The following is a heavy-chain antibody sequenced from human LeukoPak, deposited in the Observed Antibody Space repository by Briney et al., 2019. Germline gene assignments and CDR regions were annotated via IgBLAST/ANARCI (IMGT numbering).Heavy chain of an antibody. D-gene: IGHD2-2*01. Sequence: PSETLSLTXAVYGGSFSGYYWSWIRQPPGKGLEWIGETNHSGSTNYNPSLKSRVTISVDTSKNQFSLKLSSVTAADTAVYYCARQFNCSSTSCYDYWGQGTLVTVSS. CDR2: TNHSGST. CDR1: GGSFSGYY. CDR3: ARQFNCSSTSCYDY. J-gene: IGHJ4*02. V-gene: IGHV4-34*01.